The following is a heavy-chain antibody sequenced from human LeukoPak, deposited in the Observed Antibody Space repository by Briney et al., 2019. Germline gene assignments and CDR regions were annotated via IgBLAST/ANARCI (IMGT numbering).Heavy chain of an antibody. Sequence: PSETLSLTCTVSGGSVSSYYWSWIRQPPGKGPEWIGYIYYSGGTNYNLSLKGRVTISVDTSKNQFSLKLRSVAAADTAVYYCARDRSGEWFDCWGQGTLVTVSS. V-gene: IGHV4-59*02. D-gene: IGHD3-10*01. CDR1: GGSVSSYY. J-gene: IGHJ4*02. CDR3: ARDRSGEWFDC. CDR2: IYYSGGT.